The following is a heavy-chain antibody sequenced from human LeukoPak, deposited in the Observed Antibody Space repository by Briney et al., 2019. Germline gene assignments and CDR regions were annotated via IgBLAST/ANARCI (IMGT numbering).Heavy chain of an antibody. D-gene: IGHD5-18*01. CDR1: GFTFSTYS. V-gene: IGHV3-21*01. J-gene: IGHJ4*02. Sequence: PGGSLRLSCAASGFTFSTYSMNWVRQAPGKGLEWVSSISSSSSYIYYADSVKGRFTISRDDAKSSLYLQMNSLRAEDTAVYYCARTPVEYSYAYYFDYWGQGTLVTVSS. CDR2: ISSSSSYI. CDR3: ARTPVEYSYAYYFDY.